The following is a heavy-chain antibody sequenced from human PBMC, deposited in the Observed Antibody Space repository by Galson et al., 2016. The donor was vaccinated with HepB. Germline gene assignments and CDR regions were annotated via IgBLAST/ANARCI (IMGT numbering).Heavy chain of an antibody. CDR2: IISTISPI. V-gene: IGHV3-48*02. CDR3: ARDQGTYCSGGNCYGSGALDI. D-gene: IGHD2-15*01. J-gene: IGHJ3*02. CDR1: GLIFRSYS. Sequence: SLRLSCAASGLIFRSYSMNWVRQAPGKGLDGVSSIISTISPIFYAASVKARFTISRDIAKNSLYLQMNSLRDEDTAVFYCARDQGTYCSGGNCYGSGALDIWGQGTMVTVSS.